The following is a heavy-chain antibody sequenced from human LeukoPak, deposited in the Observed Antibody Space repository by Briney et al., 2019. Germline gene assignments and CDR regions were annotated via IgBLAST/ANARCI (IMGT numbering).Heavy chain of an antibody. CDR2: INPNTGGT. D-gene: IGHD2-21*02. J-gene: IGHJ6*02. Sequence: ASVKVSCKASGYTFTGYHMHWVRQAPGQGLEWMGRINPNTGGTDYAQKFQGRVTMTRDTSISTAYMELSSLRSEDTAVYYCARGGSHIVVVTAIGGFYGMDVWGQGTTVTVSS. CDR3: ARGGSHIVVVTAIGGFYGMDV. CDR1: GYTFTGYH. V-gene: IGHV1-2*06.